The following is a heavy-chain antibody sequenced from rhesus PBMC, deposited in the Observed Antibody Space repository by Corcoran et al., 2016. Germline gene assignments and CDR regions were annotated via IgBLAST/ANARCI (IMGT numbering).Heavy chain of an antibody. V-gene: IGHV4-93*01. J-gene: IGHJ4*01. D-gene: IGHD3-9*01. CDR1: GGSISSSNW. CDR2: TYGSGGST. Sequence: QVQLQESGPAVVKPSETLSLTCAVSGGSISSSNWWSWIRQSPGKGLEWIGGTYGSGGSTKYNPSLKSRITISTDTCKNQFSLKLSSVTAADTAVYYCARASYEDDYGYYYTDFDYWGQGVLVTVSS. CDR3: ARASYEDDYGYYYTDFDY.